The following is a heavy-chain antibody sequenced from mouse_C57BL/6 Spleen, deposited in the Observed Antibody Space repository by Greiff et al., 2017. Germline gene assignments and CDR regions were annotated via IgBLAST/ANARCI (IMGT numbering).Heavy chain of an antibody. J-gene: IGHJ1*03. CDR1: GFTFSDYG. V-gene: IGHV5-17*01. D-gene: IGHD1-1*01. Sequence: EVKLVESGGGLVKPGGSLKLSCAASGFTFSDYGMHWVRQAPEKGLEWVAYISSGSSTIYYAATVKGRFTISRDNAKNTLCLQMTSLRSEDTAMYYCANYDGSSYWYFDVWGTGTTVTVSS. CDR3: ANYDGSSYWYFDV. CDR2: ISSGSSTI.